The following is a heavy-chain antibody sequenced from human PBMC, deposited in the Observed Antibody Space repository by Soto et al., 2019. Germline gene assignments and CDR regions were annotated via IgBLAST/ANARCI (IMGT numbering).Heavy chain of an antibody. CDR2: IDPSDSYT. Sequence: PGESLKISCKRSGYSFTSYWISWVRQMPGKGLEWMGRIDPSDSYTNYSPSFQGHVTISADKSISTAYLQWSSLKASDTAMYYCARLGYCTNGVCLVGYYYYGMDVWGQGTTVTVSS. V-gene: IGHV5-10-1*01. CDR1: GYSFTSYW. D-gene: IGHD2-8*01. CDR3: ARLGYCTNGVCLVGYYYYGMDV. J-gene: IGHJ6*02.